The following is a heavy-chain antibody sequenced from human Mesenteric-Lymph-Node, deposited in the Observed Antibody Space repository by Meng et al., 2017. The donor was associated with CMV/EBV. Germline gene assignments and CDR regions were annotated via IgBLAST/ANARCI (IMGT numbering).Heavy chain of an antibody. D-gene: IGHD4-11*01. CDR3: VRDNDFSNYY. J-gene: IGHJ4*02. V-gene: IGHV3-21*01. CDR2: ISSSSSYI. CDR1: GFTFSSYS. Sequence: GESLKISCAASGFTFSSYSMNWVRQAPGKGLEWVSSISSSSSYIYYADSVKGRFTISRDNAKNSLYLQMNSLRVEDTAMYYCVRDNDFSNYYWGLGTLVTVSS.